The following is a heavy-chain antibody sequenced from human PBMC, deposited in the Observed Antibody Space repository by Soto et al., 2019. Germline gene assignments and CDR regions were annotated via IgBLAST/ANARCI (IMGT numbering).Heavy chain of an antibody. CDR1: GFPFTDYY. V-gene: IGHV3-11*06. CDR2: ISVASTYT. D-gene: IGHD1-26*01. J-gene: IGHJ4*02. Sequence: PGGSLRLSCAASGFPFTDYYVSWLRKDPGKGLEWLAYISVASTYTNYADSVKGRFTISRDNTKRSVYLQMNSLRAEDTAVYYCARDLEVGAHLHFFDYWGQGTPVTVSS. CDR3: ARDLEVGAHLHFFDY.